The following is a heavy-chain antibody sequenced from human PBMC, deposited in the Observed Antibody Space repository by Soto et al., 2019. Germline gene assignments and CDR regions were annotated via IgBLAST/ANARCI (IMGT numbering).Heavy chain of an antibody. CDR2: IYRTGST. J-gene: IGHJ4*02. CDR3: ARPGCDSIFGSLDY. CDR1: GGSISSGDW. V-gene: IGHV4-4*02. D-gene: IGHD2-15*01. Sequence: QEQLQESGPGLVKLSGTLSLTCAVSGGSISSGDWCWSWVRQSPEKGLEWIGEIYRTGSTTYNPSLTSRVTISADKSENPFSLRLRSVTAADTAVYYCARPGCDSIFGSLDYWGQGNLVTVSS.